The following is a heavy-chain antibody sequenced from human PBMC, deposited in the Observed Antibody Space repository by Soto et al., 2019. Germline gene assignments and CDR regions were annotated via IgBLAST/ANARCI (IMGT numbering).Heavy chain of an antibody. V-gene: IGHV1-58*02. D-gene: IGHD2-21*02. J-gene: IGHJ6*02. CDR2: IVVGSGNT. Sequence: SVKVSCKASGFTFTSSAMQWVRQARGQRLEWIGWIVVGSGNTNYAQKFQERVTITRDMSTSTAYMELSSLRSEDTAVYYCAADSRGGSYGGNSYYYYYGMDVWGQGTTVTVSS. CDR1: GFTFTSSA. CDR3: AADSRGGSYGGNSYYYYYGMDV.